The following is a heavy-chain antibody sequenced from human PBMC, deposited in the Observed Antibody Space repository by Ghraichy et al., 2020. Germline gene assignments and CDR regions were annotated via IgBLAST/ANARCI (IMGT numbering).Heavy chain of an antibody. CDR3: ARAAMYYDILTGYYRDPLWFDP. V-gene: IGHV4-59*01. CDR1: GGSISSYY. J-gene: IGHJ5*02. Sequence: SQTLSLTCTVSGGSISSYYWSWIRQPPGKGLEWIGYIYYSGSTNYNPSLKSRVTISVDTSKNQFSLKLSSVTAADTAVYYCARAAMYYDILTGYYRDPLWFDPWGQGTLVTVSS. CDR2: IYYSGST. D-gene: IGHD3-9*01.